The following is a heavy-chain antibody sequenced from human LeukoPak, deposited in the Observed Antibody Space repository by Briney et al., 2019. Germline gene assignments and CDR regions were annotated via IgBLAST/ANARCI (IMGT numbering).Heavy chain of an antibody. CDR1: GFTFGSYA. Sequence: PGGSLRLSCAASGFTFGSYAMHWVRQAPGKGLEWVAVISYDGSNKYYADSVKGRFTISRDNSKNTLYLQMNSLRAEDTAVYYCARGAAHGMDVWGQGTTVTVSS. J-gene: IGHJ6*02. D-gene: IGHD6-25*01. V-gene: IGHV3-30*04. CDR2: ISYDGSNK. CDR3: ARGAAHGMDV.